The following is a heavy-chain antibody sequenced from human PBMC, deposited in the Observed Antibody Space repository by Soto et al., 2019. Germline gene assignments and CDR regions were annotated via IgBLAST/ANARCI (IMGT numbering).Heavy chain of an antibody. V-gene: IGHV1-69*05. CDR1: GGTFSSYA. CDR2: IIPIFGTA. Sequence: QVQLVQSGAEVKKPGSSVKVSCKASGGTFSSYAISWVRQAPGQGLEWMGGIIPIFGTADYAQKFQGRVTXTXAXPXXTAYMELSSLRSEDTAVYYCARHVPAAGYYYGMDVWGQGTTVTVSS. D-gene: IGHD2-2*01. CDR3: ARHVPAAGYYYGMDV. J-gene: IGHJ6*02.